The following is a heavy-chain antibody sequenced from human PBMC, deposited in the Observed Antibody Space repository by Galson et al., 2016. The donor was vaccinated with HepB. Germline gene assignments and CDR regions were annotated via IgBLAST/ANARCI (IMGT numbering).Heavy chain of an antibody. D-gene: IGHD3-10*01. J-gene: IGHJ5*02. CDR1: GGSISSGDYY. Sequence: TLSLTCTVSGGSISSGDYYWSWIRQTPGKGLEWIGYIYYRGSTYYNPSLKSRGTISVDTSKNQFSLKLSSVTAADTAVYYCARRGWKNYYGSGRDNWFDPWGQGTLVTVSS. CDR2: IYYRGST. CDR3: ARRGWKNYYGSGRDNWFDP. V-gene: IGHV4-30-4*01.